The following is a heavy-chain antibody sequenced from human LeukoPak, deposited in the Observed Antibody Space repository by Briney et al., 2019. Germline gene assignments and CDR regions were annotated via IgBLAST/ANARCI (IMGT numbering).Heavy chain of an antibody. CDR1: GFTFNRYW. CDR2: IKQDGSEK. J-gene: IGHJ4*02. V-gene: IGHV3-7*01. Sequence: PGGSLRLSCAASGFTFNRYWMSWVRQAPGKGLEWVANIKQDGSEKYYVDSMKGRFTISRDNAKNSLYLQMNSLRAEDTAVYYCARVEASGYDYGAFDYWGQGTLVTVSS. D-gene: IGHD5-12*01. CDR3: ARVEASGYDYGAFDY.